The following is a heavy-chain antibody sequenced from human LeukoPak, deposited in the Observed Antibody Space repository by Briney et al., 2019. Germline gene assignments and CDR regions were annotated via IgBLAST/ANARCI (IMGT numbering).Heavy chain of an antibody. CDR2: IYYSGST. D-gene: IGHD3-10*01. Sequence: SETLSLTCTVSGGSISSSSYYWGWIRQPPGKGLEWIGSIYYSGSTYYNPSLKSRVTISVDTSKNQFSLKLSSVTAADTAVYYCAREVTMVRGVIITHYYYYMDVWGKGTTVTVSS. V-gene: IGHV4-39*07. CDR3: AREVTMVRGVIITHYYYYMDV. J-gene: IGHJ6*03. CDR1: GGSISSSSYY.